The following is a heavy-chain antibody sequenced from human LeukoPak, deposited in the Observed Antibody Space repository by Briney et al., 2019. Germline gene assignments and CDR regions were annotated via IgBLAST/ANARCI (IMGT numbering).Heavy chain of an antibody. CDR3: ASGYSSGWYGHRYYFDY. D-gene: IGHD6-19*01. V-gene: IGHV4-4*07. J-gene: IGHJ4*02. CDR1: GGSISSY. Sequence: SETLSLTCTVSGGSISSYWSWIRQPAGKGLAWIGRIYGSGSTNYNPSLKSRVTVSVDTSKNQFSLKLSSVTAADTAVYYCASGYSSGWYGHRYYFDYWGQGTLVTVSS. CDR2: IYGSGST.